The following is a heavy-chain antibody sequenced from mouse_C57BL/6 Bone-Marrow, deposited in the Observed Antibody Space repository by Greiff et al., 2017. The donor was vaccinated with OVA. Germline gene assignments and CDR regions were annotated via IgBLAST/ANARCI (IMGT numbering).Heavy chain of an antibody. J-gene: IGHJ4*01. CDR3: ARLHYAMDY. CDR1: GFTFSSYG. V-gene: IGHV5-6*01. Sequence: EVQVVESGGDLVKPGGSLKLSCAASGFTFSSYGMSWVRQTPDKRLEWVATISSGGSYTYYPDSVKGRFTISRDNAKNTLYLQMSSLKSEDTAMYYIARLHYAMDYWGQGTSVTVSS. CDR2: ISSGGSYT.